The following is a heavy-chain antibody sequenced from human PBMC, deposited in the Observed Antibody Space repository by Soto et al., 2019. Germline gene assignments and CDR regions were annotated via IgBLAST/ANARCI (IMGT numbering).Heavy chain of an antibody. D-gene: IGHD6-13*01. CDR3: ASGGGAAAGTPFDY. J-gene: IGHJ4*02. CDR1: GGSISSSSYY. V-gene: IGHV4-39*01. Sequence: SETLSLTCTVSGGSISSSSYYWGWIRQPPGKGLEWIGSIYYSGSTYYNPSLKSRVTISVDTSKNQFSLKLSSVTAADTAVYYCASGGGAAAGTPFDYWGQGTLVTVSS. CDR2: IYYSGST.